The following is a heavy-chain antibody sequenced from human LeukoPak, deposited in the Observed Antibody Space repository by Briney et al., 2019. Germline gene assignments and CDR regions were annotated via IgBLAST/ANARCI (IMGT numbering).Heavy chain of an antibody. Sequence: PGGSLRLSCAASGFTFSNYWMTWARQFPGRGLEWVANIKQDGSEKYYVDSVKGRFTIFRDNAQKSLYLEMNTLRIEDTAVYYCARVGAWELQRVFEYWGQGTLVTVSS. V-gene: IGHV3-7*01. D-gene: IGHD1-26*01. CDR1: GFTFSNYW. CDR3: ARVGAWELQRVFEY. CDR2: IKQDGSEK. J-gene: IGHJ4*02.